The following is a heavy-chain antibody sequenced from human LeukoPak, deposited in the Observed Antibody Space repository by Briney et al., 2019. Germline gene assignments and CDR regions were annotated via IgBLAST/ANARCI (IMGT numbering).Heavy chain of an antibody. V-gene: IGHV4-34*01. Sequence: SETLPLTCAVYGGSFSGYYWSWIRQPPGKGLEWIGEINHSGSTNYNPSLKSRVTISVDTSKNQFSLKLSSVTAADTAVYYCARGYCSSTSCSTIYFDYWGQGTLVTVSS. CDR3: ARGYCSSTSCSTIYFDY. CDR2: INHSGST. CDR1: GGSFSGYY. J-gene: IGHJ4*02. D-gene: IGHD2-2*02.